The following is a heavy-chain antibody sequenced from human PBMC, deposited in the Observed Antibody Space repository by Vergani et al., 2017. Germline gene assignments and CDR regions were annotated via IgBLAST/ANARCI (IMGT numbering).Heavy chain of an antibody. V-gene: IGHV4-38-2*02. CDR2: ISHSGST. J-gene: IGHJ4*02. CDR3: ARARAFDY. Sequence: QVQLQESGPGLVKPSETLSLTCTVSGYPITSGYYWGWIRQPPGKGLEWIGSISHSGSTYYNPSLKSRVTISVDTSKNQCSLNLSSVTAADTAVYYCARARAFDYWGQGTLVTVSS. CDR1: GYPITSGYY.